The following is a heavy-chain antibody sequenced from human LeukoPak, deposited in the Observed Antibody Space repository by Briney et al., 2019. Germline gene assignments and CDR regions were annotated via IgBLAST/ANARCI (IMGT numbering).Heavy chain of an antibody. CDR2: ISSASNTI. V-gene: IGHV3-48*01. Sequence: GEPLKISCAASGFTFSSYSMNWVRQAPGKGLEWISYISSASNTIYYADSVKGRFTISRDNAKNSVYLQMNSLRAEDTAMYYCARDGWFGDYNWFDPWGQGTLVTVSS. J-gene: IGHJ5*02. D-gene: IGHD3-10*01. CDR3: ARDGWFGDYNWFDP. CDR1: GFTFSSYS.